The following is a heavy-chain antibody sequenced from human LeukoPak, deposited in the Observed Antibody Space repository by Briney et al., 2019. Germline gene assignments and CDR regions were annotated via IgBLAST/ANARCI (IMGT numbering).Heavy chain of an antibody. CDR2: IYYSGST. V-gene: IGHV4-39*07. D-gene: IGHD3-9*01. J-gene: IGHJ4*02. CDR1: GGSIRSSSYY. CDR3: ARHYAHYDILTGRLFDY. Sequence: SETLSLTCTVSGGSIRSSSYYWGWIRQPPGKGLEWIGSIYYSGSTYYNPSLKSRVTISVDTSKNQFSLKLSSVTAADTAVYYCARHYAHYDILTGRLFDYRGQGTLVTVSS.